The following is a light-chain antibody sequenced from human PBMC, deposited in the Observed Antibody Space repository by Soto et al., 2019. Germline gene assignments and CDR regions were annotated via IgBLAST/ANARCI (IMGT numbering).Light chain of an antibody. CDR3: QQYKNWPSLT. J-gene: IGKJ4*01. Sequence: EIVMTQSPATLSVSPGETATLSCRASQSVSYNLAWYQQKPGQGPRLLIYGAFTRATGIPARFSGSGSGTDFTLTIISLQSEDFAVYYCQQYKNWPSLTFGGGTKVEIK. V-gene: IGKV3-15*01. CDR2: GAF. CDR1: QSVSYN.